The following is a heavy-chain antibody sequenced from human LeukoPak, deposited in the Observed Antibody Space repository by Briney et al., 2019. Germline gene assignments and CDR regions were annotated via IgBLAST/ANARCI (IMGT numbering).Heavy chain of an antibody. CDR1: GVSISSYY. V-gene: IGHV4-59*01. CDR2: IYYSGGT. D-gene: IGHD3-10*01. J-gene: IGHJ5*02. Sequence: SETLSLTCTVSGVSISSYYWSWIRQPPGKGLEWIAYIYYSGGTSYNPSLKRGVSLSLDTYNNEFSLNLSSVTAADTAVYYCERDYYGSGKGWFDPWGQGTLVTVSS. CDR3: ERDYYGSGKGWFDP.